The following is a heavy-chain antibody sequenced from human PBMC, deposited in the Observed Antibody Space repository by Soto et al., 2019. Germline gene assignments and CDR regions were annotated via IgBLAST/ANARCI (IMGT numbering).Heavy chain of an antibody. D-gene: IGHD1-7*01. CDR1: GGSFTSNNL. V-gene: IGHV4-4*02. Sequence: PSETLSLTCAASGGSFTSNNLWTWVRQPPGQRLEWVGEIYRTGSTNTNPSPKSRVTISLDKSENQFSLKVTSLTAADTAVYYCASRDPGTSVNYWGQGTWVTVSS. CDR2: IYRTGST. J-gene: IGHJ4*02. CDR3: ASRDPGTSVNY.